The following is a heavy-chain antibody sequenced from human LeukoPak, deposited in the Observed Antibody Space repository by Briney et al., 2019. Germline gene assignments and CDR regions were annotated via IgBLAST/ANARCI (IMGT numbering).Heavy chain of an antibody. CDR2: ISGSGGST. CDR1: GFTFSSHA. Sequence: GGSLRLSCAASGFTFSSHAMSWVRQAPGKGLEWVSAISGSGGSTYYADSVKGRFTISRDNSKDTLYLQMNSLRAEDTAVYYCAKGVVPAALADYYGMDVWGQGTTVTVSS. J-gene: IGHJ6*02. D-gene: IGHD2-2*01. V-gene: IGHV3-23*01. CDR3: AKGVVPAALADYYGMDV.